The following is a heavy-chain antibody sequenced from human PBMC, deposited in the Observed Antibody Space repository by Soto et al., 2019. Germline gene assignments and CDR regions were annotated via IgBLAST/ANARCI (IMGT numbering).Heavy chain of an antibody. Sequence: QVQLQQWGAGLLKPSETLSLTCAVYGGSFSGYCWSWIRQPPGKGLEWIGEINHSGRTNYNPSLKSRVTISVDTSKSQFSLMLSSVTAADTAVYYCARGRKYYDFWSGYSHPRYYFNYWGQGTLVTVSS. CDR1: GGSFSGYC. V-gene: IGHV4-34*01. D-gene: IGHD3-3*01. CDR2: INHSGRT. CDR3: ARGRKYYDFWSGYSHPRYYFNY. J-gene: IGHJ4*02.